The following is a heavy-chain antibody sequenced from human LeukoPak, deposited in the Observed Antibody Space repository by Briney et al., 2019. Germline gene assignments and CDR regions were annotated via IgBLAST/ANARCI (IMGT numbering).Heavy chain of an antibody. CDR2: ISSSSTYI. D-gene: IGHD1-14*01. CDR1: GFSFSSYY. V-gene: IGHV3-21*01. Sequence: GGSLRLSCAASGFSFSSYYVNWVRQAPGKGLEWVSCISSSSTYIYYADSVRGRFAISRDNAKNSLYLQMSSLRAEDTAVYYCVRENHGSFDYWGQGSLVTVSS. CDR3: VRENHGSFDY. J-gene: IGHJ4*02.